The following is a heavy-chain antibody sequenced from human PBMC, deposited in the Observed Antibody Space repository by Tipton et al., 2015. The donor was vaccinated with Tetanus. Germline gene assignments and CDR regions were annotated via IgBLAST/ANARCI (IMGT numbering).Heavy chain of an antibody. D-gene: IGHD3-3*01. J-gene: IGHJ4*02. V-gene: IGHV4-4*07. CDR3: ARANYDSSKKGPFDA. Sequence: GLVKPSETLSLICTVSRGPISSYYWSWIRQPAGKGLEWIGHISNGNTDYSSSLKSRVTLSVDTSKNQFSLKLASVTAADTAVYFCARANYDSSKKGPFDAWGQGILVIVS. CDR1: RGPISSYY. CDR2: ISNGNT.